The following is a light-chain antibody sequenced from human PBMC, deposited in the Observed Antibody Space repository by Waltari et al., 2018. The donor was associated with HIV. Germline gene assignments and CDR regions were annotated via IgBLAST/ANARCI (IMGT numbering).Light chain of an antibody. V-gene: IGLV2-14*01. CDR1: TSAVGAYEY. Sequence: QSALTQPASVSGSPGQSITISCTGTTSAVGAYEYVSWYQQHPGKAPKPMIYEVSNRPSGVSNRFSGSKSGNTASLTISGLQAEDEADYFCSSYTSSSTLVFGSGTKVTVL. J-gene: IGLJ1*01. CDR2: EVS. CDR3: SSYTSSSTLV.